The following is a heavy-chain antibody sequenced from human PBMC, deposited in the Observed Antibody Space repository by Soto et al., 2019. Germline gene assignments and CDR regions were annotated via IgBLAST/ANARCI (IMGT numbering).Heavy chain of an antibody. CDR1: GGSFSGYY. CDR2: INHSGST. J-gene: IGHJ6*02. V-gene: IGHV4-34*01. Sequence: PSQPLSLTFAVYGGSFSGYYWSWIRQPPGKGLEWIWEINHSGSTNYSPSLKSRVTISVDTSKNQFSLKLSSVTAADTAVSYCARGVAARPEGTLFGSVHIYSYYYYGMAVGGQGTTVT. CDR3: ARGVAARPEGTLFGSVHIYSYYYYGMAV. D-gene: IGHD6-6*01.